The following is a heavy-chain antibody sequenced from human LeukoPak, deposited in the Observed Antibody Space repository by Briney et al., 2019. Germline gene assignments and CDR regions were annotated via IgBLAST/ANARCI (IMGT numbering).Heavy chain of an antibody. CDR3: ARDRGFGEPDY. J-gene: IGHJ4*02. D-gene: IGHD3-10*01. V-gene: IGHV3-48*03. Sequence: GRSLRLSCAASGFAFNTYAMHWVRQAPGKGLEWVSYISSVGTTVYYADFVKGRFTISRDNAKNSLHLQLNSLRVEDTAVYYCARDRGFGEPDYWGQGTLVTVSS. CDR2: ISSVGTTV. CDR1: GFAFNTYA.